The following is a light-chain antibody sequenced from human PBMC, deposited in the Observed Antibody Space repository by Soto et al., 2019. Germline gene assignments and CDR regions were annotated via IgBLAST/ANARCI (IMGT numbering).Light chain of an antibody. V-gene: IGKV3-15*01. CDR1: QSVGTN. CDR2: GAS. J-gene: IGKJ1*01. Sequence: EIEMTQSPATLTLSPGERATLSCRASQSVGTNLAWYQQKPGQAPRPLIFGASTRASGVPARISGSGSETDFTLTISSLQSEDFAMYYCQQYNNGPETFGQGTEVEIK. CDR3: QQYNNGPET.